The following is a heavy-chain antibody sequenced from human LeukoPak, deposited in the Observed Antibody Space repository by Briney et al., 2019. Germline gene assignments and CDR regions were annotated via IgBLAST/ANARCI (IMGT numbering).Heavy chain of an antibody. J-gene: IGHJ1*01. CDR2: ISSSSSTI. CDR1: GFTFSSYW. Sequence: GGSLRLSCAASGFTFSSYWMSWVRQAPGKGLEWVSYISSSSSTIYYTDSVKGRFNISRDSSKNTLYLQMNSLRADDTAVYYCARSEQWLAWNYWGQGTLVTVSS. V-gene: IGHV3-48*01. D-gene: IGHD6-19*01. CDR3: ARSEQWLAWNY.